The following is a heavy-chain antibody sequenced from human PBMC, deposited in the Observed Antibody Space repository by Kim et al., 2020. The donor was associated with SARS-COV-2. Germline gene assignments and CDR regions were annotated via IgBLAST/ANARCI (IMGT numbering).Heavy chain of an antibody. CDR3: TRDGWQQLVFKNYYGIDV. V-gene: IGHV3-49*04. Sequence: GGSLRLSCTASGFNGVTKPRSWVGQAPGKGLEWVGFIRSKAYGRTTEYAATVKGRFTISRDDSKSITQLQMNSLKTEDTAVYHCTRDGWQQLVFKNYYGIDVWGQGTTVTVSS. J-gene: IGHJ6*02. CDR1: GFNGVTKP. D-gene: IGHD6-13*01. CDR2: IRSKAYGRTT.